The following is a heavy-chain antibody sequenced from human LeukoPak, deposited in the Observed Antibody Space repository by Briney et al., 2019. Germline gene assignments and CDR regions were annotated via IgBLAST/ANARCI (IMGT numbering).Heavy chain of an antibody. J-gene: IGHJ6*03. D-gene: IGHD2-15*01. CDR1: GFTFSSYA. CDR2: ISGSGGST. CDR3: AKNGDRGAYCSGGSCYPYYYYNMDV. Sequence: GGSLRLSCAASGFTFSSYAMSWVRQAPGKGLEWVSAISGSGGSTYYADSVKGRFTISRDNSKNTLYLQMNSLRAEDTAIYYCAKNGDRGAYCSGGSCYPYYYYNMDVWGKGTTVTISS. V-gene: IGHV3-23*01.